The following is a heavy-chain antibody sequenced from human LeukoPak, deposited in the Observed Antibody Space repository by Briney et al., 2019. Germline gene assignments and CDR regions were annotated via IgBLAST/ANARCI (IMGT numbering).Heavy chain of an antibody. CDR1: GGTFSSYA. CDR2: IIPIFGTA. Sequence: ASVKVSCKASGGTFSSYAISWVRQAPGQGLEWMGRIIPIFGTANYAQKFQGRVTITTDESTSTAYMELSSLRSEDTAVYYCATTSGYCSSTSCYSPSSPDYWGQGTLVTVSS. V-gene: IGHV1-69*05. J-gene: IGHJ4*02. D-gene: IGHD2-2*02. CDR3: ATTSGYCSSTSCYSPSSPDY.